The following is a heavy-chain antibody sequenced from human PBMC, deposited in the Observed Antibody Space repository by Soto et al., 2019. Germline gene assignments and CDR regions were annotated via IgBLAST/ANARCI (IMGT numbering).Heavy chain of an antibody. V-gene: IGHV1-46*01. CDR2: INPSGGST. CDR1: GYTFTSYY. Sequence: ASVKVSCKASGYTFTSYYMHWVRQAPGQGLEWMGIINPSGGSTSYAQKFQGRVTMTRDTSTSTVYMELSSLRSEDTAVYYCARATQVRYDFWSGYYLGGTDKNYYGMDVWGQGTTVTVSS. CDR3: ARATQVRYDFWSGYYLGGTDKNYYGMDV. D-gene: IGHD3-3*01. J-gene: IGHJ6*02.